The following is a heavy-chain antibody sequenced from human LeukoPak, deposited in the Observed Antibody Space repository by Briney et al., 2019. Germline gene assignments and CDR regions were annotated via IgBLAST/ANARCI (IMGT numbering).Heavy chain of an antibody. CDR2: MSGDATST. D-gene: IGHD6-13*01. V-gene: IGHV3-23*01. J-gene: IGHJ4*02. CDR1: GFTLSSHG. Sequence: PGGSLRLSCAASGFTLSSHGMHWVRQAPGKGLEWVSTMSGDATSTYYADSVKGRFTISRDNSKTTLFLQMNSLRAEDTAVYYCAKRTSGSSWYSSDSWGQGTLVTVSS. CDR3: AKRTSGSSWYSSDS.